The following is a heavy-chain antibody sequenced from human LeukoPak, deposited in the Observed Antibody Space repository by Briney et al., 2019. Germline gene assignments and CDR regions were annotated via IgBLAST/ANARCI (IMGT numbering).Heavy chain of an antibody. V-gene: IGHV3-30-3*01. Sequence: GGSLRLSCAASGFTFSSYAMHWVRQAPGKGLEWVAVISYDGSNKYYADSVKGRFTISRDNSKNTLYLQMNSLRTEDTAVYYCAKDWGQVPASISGHWGQGTRVTVSS. CDR2: ISYDGSNK. J-gene: IGHJ1*01. CDR1: GFTFSSYA. CDR3: AKDWGQVPASISGH. D-gene: IGHD2-2*01.